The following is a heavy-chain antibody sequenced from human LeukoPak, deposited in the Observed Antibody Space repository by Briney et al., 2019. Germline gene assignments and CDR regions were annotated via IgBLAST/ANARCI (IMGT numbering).Heavy chain of an antibody. V-gene: IGHV3-48*03. J-gene: IGHJ4*02. D-gene: IGHD1-20*01. CDR3: ARVGAYAAVNW. CDR2: ISSSGSTI. CDR1: GFSFSTYG. Sequence: PGGSLRLSCAASGFSFSTYGMNWVRQAPGKGLEWVSYISSSGSTIYYADSVKGRFTISRDYAKNSVYLQMNSPRAEDTAVYYCARVGAYAAVNWWGQGTLVTVSS.